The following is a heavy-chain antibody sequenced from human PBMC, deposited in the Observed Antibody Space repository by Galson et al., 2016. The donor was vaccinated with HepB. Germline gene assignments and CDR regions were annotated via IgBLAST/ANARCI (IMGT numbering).Heavy chain of an antibody. CDR1: GYTFTTYG. V-gene: IGHV1-18*01. CDR2: ISAYNGNT. D-gene: IGHD2-2*01. CDR3: ARVGVRCSNTSCYFDGMDV. Sequence: SVKVSCKASGYTFTTYGVSWVRQAPGQGLEWMGWISAYNGNTNYAQNLQGRVTMTTDTSTSTAYMELRSLRSDDTAVYYCARVGVRCSNTSCYFDGMDVWGQGTTVTVSS. J-gene: IGHJ6*02.